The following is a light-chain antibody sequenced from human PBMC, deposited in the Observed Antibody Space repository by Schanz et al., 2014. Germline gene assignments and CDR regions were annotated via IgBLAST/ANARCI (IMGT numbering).Light chain of an antibody. V-gene: IGKV3-15*01. CDR3: QQYNSYPYT. CDR1: QSVRSH. Sequence: EIVMTQSPATLSVSPGERATLSCRASQSVRSHLAWYQQKPGQAPRLLIYGASTRATGIPAKFSGSGSGTEFTLTISSLQPDDFATFYCQQYNSYPYTFGQGTKLEIK. CDR2: GAS. J-gene: IGKJ2*01.